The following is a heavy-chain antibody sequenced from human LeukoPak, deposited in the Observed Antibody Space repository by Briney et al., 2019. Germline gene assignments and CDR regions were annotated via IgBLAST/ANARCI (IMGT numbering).Heavy chain of an antibody. CDR2: INHSGST. Sequence: GSLRLSCAASGFTFSSYSMNWVRQAPGKGLEWIGEINHSGSTNYNPSLKSRVTISVDTSKNQFSLKLSSVTAADTAVYYCARGTTVDTAIGDGNFDYWGQGTLVTVSS. V-gene: IGHV4-34*01. CDR1: GFTFSSYS. D-gene: IGHD5-18*01. CDR3: ARGTTVDTAIGDGNFDY. J-gene: IGHJ4*02.